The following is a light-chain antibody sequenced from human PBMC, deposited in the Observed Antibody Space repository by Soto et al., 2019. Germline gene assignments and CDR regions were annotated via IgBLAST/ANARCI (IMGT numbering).Light chain of an antibody. J-gene: IGKJ4*01. Sequence: DIQMTQSPSSLSASVGDRVTITCQASQDISNYLNWYQQKPGKAPKLLIYDASNLETGVPSRCSGGGSGTDFTFTINSLQPEDIATYYCQQYVSLPLTFGGGTTVEIK. CDR2: DAS. CDR1: QDISNY. V-gene: IGKV1-33*01. CDR3: QQYVSLPLT.